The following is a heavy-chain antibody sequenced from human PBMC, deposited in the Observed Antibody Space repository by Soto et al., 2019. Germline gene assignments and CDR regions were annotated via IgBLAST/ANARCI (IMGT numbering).Heavy chain of an antibody. V-gene: IGHV1-8*01. CDR1: GYTFTSYD. CDR2: MNPNSGNT. Sequence: ASVKVSCKASGYTFTSYDINWVRQATGQRLEWMGWMNPNSGNTGYAQKFQGRVTMTRNTSISTAYMELSSLRSEDTAVYYCASATEGYYYYYYMDVWGKGTTVTVSS. J-gene: IGHJ6*03. D-gene: IGHD2-15*01. CDR3: ASATEGYYYYYYMDV.